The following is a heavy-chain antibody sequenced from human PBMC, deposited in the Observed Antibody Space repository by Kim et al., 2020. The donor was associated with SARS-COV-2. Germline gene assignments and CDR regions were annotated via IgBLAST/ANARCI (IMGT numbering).Heavy chain of an antibody. CDR1: GYTFTGYY. CDR3: ARERAAGMGFGY. D-gene: IGHD6-13*01. V-gene: IGHV1-2*05. CDR2: INPNSGGT. Sequence: ASVKVSCKASGYTFTGYYMHWVRQAPGQGLEWMGRINPNSGGTNYAQKFQGRVTMTRDTSISTAYMELSRLRSDDTVVYYCARERAAGMGFGYWGQGTLVTVSS. J-gene: IGHJ4*02.